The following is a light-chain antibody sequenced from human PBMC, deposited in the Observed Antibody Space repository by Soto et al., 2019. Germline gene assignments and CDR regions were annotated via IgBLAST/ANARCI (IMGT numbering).Light chain of an antibody. CDR1: SSDIGSYDL. V-gene: IGLV2-23*02. J-gene: IGLJ1*01. CDR3: CSFADFTYV. CDR2: EVT. Sequence: QSVLTQPASVSGSPGQSITISCTGTSSDIGSYDLVSWYQQHPGTAPKLIIYEVTKRPSGVSTRFSGSKSGNTASLTNSGLQAVDEADYYCCSFADFTYVFGTGTKLTVL.